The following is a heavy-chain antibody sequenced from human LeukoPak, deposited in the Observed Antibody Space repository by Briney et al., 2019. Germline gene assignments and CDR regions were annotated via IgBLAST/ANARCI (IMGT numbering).Heavy chain of an antibody. V-gene: IGHV3-48*04. J-gene: IGHJ4*02. CDR1: GFTFSSYS. CDR2: ISSSSSTI. CDR3: AREAGCDH. Sequence: PGGSLRLSCAASGFTFSSYSMNWVRQAPGKGLEGVSYISSSSSTIYYADSVKGRFTISRDNAKNSLYLQMNSLRAEDTAVYYCAREAGCDHWGQGTLVTVSS.